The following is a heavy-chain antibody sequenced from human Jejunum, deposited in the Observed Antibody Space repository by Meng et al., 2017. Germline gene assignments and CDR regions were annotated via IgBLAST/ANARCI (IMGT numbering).Heavy chain of an antibody. Sequence: GGSLRLSCAASGFTFSSYAMGWVRQAPGKGLEWVSIISTSGADTFYADSVKGRFTISRDNSKNTQYLQMDSPRAEDTAVYYCAKGITLVRGVTYYFDYWGQGTLVTVSS. CDR2: ISTSGADT. CDR1: GFTFSSYA. CDR3: AKGITLVRGVTYYFDY. J-gene: IGHJ4*02. D-gene: IGHD3-10*01. V-gene: IGHV3-23*01.